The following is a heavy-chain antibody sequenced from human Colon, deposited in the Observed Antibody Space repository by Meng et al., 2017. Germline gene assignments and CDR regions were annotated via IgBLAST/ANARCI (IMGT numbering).Heavy chain of an antibody. CDR3: ARVYSRAYFYDSSDVY. CDR1: GFTFSSYA. J-gene: IGHJ4*02. Sequence: GESLKISCAASGFTFSSYAMHWVRQAPGKGLEWVAVISYDGNNKDYADSVKGRATISRDNSKNTLYLQMDNLRTEDTAVYYCARVYSRAYFYDSSDVYWGQGTLVTV. D-gene: IGHD3-22*01. V-gene: IGHV3-30*04. CDR2: ISYDGNNK.